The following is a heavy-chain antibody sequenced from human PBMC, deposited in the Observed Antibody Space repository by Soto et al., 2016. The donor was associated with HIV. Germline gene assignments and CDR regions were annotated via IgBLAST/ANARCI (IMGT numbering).Heavy chain of an antibody. J-gene: IGHJ4*02. CDR2: MSENGTKT. V-gene: IGHV3-23*01. CDR3: AKDSTSPSVLRTVVAGGKFYFVL. D-gene: IGHD3-22*01. CDR1: DSHLPPYA. Sequence: EVQLLESGGGLVQPGGSRRDSLVQPLDSHLPPYAMSWVRPGSREGGVQWVSSMSENGTKTYYMDSVKGRFTLSRDSSKSTLYLQMNSLRAEDTAVYYCAKDSTSPSVLRTVVAGGKFYFVLLGPGNRSHRLL.